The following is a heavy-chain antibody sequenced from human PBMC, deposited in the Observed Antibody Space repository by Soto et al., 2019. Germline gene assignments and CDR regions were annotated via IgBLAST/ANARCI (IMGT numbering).Heavy chain of an antibody. CDR1: GFTFSSYW. V-gene: IGHV3-7*01. CDR3: ARGLVGEPEAAFDAFDI. Sequence: GGSLRLTCAASGFTFSSYWMSWVRQDPGKGLEWVANIKQDGSKKYYVDSVKGRFTISRDNAKNSLYLHMNSLRAEDAAVDYCARGLVGEPEAAFDAFDIWGQGTMVTVSS. CDR2: IKQDGSKK. D-gene: IGHD3-10*01. J-gene: IGHJ3*02.